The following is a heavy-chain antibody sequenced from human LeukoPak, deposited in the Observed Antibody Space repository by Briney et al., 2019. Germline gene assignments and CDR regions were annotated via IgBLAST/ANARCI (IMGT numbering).Heavy chain of an antibody. Sequence: ASVKVSCKPSGYIFTNYGITWVRQAPGQGLEWLGWINAYNGAARYGPRFQGRVTMTTDTSTNTAFIELRDLRSDDTAFYYCARDNGDQRDHWGQGTLVTVSS. CDR1: GYIFTNYG. D-gene: IGHD4-17*01. CDR3: ARDNGDQRDH. J-gene: IGHJ4*02. V-gene: IGHV1-18*01. CDR2: INAYNGAA.